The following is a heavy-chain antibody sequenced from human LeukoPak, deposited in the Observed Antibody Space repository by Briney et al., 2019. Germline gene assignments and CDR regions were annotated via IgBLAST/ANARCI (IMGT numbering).Heavy chain of an antibody. V-gene: IGHV4-39*01. D-gene: IGHD5-18*01. CDR1: GASISSSSAY. CDR2: IYYSKNT. Sequence: PSETLSLTCTVSGASISSSSAYWGWIRQPPGKGLEWIGSIYYSKNTYYNPSLKSRVTISADTSKNQFSLTLGSVSATDTAVYYCVSPRGFSYGYFDHWGQGTLVTVSS. J-gene: IGHJ4*02. CDR3: VSPRGFSYGYFDH.